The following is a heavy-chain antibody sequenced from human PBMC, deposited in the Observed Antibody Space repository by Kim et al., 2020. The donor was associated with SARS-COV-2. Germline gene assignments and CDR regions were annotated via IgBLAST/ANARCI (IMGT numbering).Heavy chain of an antibody. D-gene: IGHD5-12*01. CDR2: GGT. CDR3: ARGNGYNYS. V-gene: IGHV4-59*09. J-gene: IGHJ4*02. Sequence: GGTSSNPSLKSRVTTSVDTSKNQVSLKLRSVTAADTAVYYCARGNGYNYSWGQGALVTVSS.